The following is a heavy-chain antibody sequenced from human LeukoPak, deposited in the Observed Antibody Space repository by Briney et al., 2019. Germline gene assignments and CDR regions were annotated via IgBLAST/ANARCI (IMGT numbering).Heavy chain of an antibody. V-gene: IGHV1-2*02. CDR2: INPNSGGT. CDR3: ARVMGAAGYVFDN. D-gene: IGHD6-13*01. Sequence: AASVKVSCKASGYTFTGYYMHWVRQAPGQGLEWMGWINPNSGGTNYAQKFQGRVTMTRDTSISTAYMELSRLRSDDTAVYYCARVMGAAGYVFDNWGQGTLVTVSS. CDR1: GYTFTGYY. J-gene: IGHJ5*02.